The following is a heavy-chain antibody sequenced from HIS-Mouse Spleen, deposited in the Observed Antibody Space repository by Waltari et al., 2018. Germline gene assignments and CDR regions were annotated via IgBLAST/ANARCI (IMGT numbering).Heavy chain of an antibody. V-gene: IGHV4-39*07. J-gene: IGHJ2*01. D-gene: IGHD6-13*01. CDR3: AREIPYSSSWYDWYFDL. CDR2: IYYSGST. CDR1: GGYIRSSRYS. Sequence: QLQLQESGPGLVKPSATLSLTCTVPGGYIRSSRYSWGWIRQPPGKGLEWIVSIYYSGSTYYNPSLKSRVTISVDTSKNQFSLKLSSVTAADTAVYYCAREIPYSSSWYDWYFDLWGRGTLVTVSS.